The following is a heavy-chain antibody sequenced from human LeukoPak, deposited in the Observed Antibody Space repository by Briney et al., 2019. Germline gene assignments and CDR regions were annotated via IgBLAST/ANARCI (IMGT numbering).Heavy chain of an antibody. CDR2: IYTSGST. V-gene: IGHV4-61*02. D-gene: IGHD5-18*01. CDR1: GGSISSGSYY. CDR3: AREIQLWSPENYYYYYYYMDV. Sequence: SETLSLTCTVSGGSISSGSYYWSWIRQPAGKGLEWIGRIYTSGSTNYNPSLKSRVTISVDTSKNQFSLKLSSVTAADTAVYYCAREIQLWSPENYYYYYYYMDVWGKGTTVTISS. J-gene: IGHJ6*03.